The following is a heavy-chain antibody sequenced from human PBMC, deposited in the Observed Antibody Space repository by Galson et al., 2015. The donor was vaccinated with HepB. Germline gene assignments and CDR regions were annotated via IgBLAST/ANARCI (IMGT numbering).Heavy chain of an antibody. J-gene: IGHJ4*02. Sequence: SLRLSCAASGFTFSSYAMSWVRQSPGKGLEWVSLISGSGGTTDYADPVKGRFTISRDNSKNTLFLQMNSLRADDTAVYYCAKLGLRLGGDYWGQGTLVTVSS. CDR3: AKLGLRLGGDY. V-gene: IGHV3-23*01. D-gene: IGHD3-16*01. CDR1: GFTFSSYA. CDR2: ISGSGGTT.